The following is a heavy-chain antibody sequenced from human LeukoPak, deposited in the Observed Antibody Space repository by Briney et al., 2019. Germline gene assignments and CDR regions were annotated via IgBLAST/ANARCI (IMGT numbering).Heavy chain of an antibody. Sequence: ASVKVSCKASGYAFTDYYLNWVRQAPGQGLEWMGWIHPNSGGTNYAQKFQGRVTMTRDTSISTAYMELSRLKFDDTAVYYCGRKSAARKTSEFDYWGQGTLVTVPS. CDR3: GRKSAARKTSEFDY. J-gene: IGHJ4*02. D-gene: IGHD6-6*01. V-gene: IGHV1-2*02. CDR1: GYAFTDYY. CDR2: IHPNSGGT.